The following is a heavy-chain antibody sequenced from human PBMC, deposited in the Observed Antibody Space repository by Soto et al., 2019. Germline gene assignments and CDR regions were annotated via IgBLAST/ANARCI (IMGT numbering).Heavy chain of an antibody. CDR1: GYTFTSYG. CDR2: ISAYNGNT. J-gene: IGHJ6*02. V-gene: IGHV1-18*01. CDR3: ARGGAAAGTPHYYYYYGMDV. Sequence: QVQLVQSGAEVKKPGASVKVSCKASGYTFTSYGISWVRQAPGQGLEWMGWISAYNGNTNYAQKLQGRVTMTTDTSTSTAYMELRSLRSDDKAVYYCARGGAAAGTPHYYYYYGMDVWGQGTTVTVSS. D-gene: IGHD6-13*01.